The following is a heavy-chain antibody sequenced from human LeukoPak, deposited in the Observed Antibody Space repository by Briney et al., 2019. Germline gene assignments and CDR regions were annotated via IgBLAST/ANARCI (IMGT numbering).Heavy chain of an antibody. J-gene: IGHJ3*02. D-gene: IGHD6-19*01. Sequence: EASVKVSCKASGGTFSSYAISWVRQAPGRGLEWMGGIIPIFGTANYAQKFQGRVTITADKSTSTAYMELSSLRSEDTAVYYCARDYSIAVAADAAIDAFDIWGQGTMVTVSS. CDR1: GGTFSSYA. CDR3: ARDYSIAVAADAAIDAFDI. V-gene: IGHV1-69*06. CDR2: IIPIFGTA.